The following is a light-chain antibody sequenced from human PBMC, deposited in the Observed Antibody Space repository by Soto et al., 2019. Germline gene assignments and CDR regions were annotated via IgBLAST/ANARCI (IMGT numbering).Light chain of an antibody. J-gene: IGKJ4*01. CDR1: QNIADY. V-gene: IGKV1-39*01. CDR3: LQTFTTHIT. CDR2: SSS. Sequence: EIQMTQSPSSLSASAGDTVTITCRASQNIADYLSWYRQKPGKAPKLLMYSSSILHDGVSSRFSGDGSGTAFTLTITGLQPEDFATYYCLQTFTTHITFGGGTTVEVK.